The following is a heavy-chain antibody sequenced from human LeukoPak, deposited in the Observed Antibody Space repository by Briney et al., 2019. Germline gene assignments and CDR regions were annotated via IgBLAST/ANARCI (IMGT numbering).Heavy chain of an antibody. J-gene: IGHJ4*02. CDR3: ARGGVLKSVDY. Sequence: PSETLSLTCTVSGASISSFYWSWIRQPPGKGLEWIGCIYYGGKTSYNPSLKSRVTMSVDTSKNQLSLSLNSVTAADTAVYYCARGGVLKSVDYWGQGTLVAVSS. CDR1: GASISSFY. D-gene: IGHD3-16*01. V-gene: IGHV4-59*01. CDR2: IYYGGKT.